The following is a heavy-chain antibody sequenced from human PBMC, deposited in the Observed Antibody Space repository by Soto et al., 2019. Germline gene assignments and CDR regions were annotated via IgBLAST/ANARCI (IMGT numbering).Heavy chain of an antibody. Sequence: TLSRTCAVSGGSISSGCYSWSWIRQPPGKVLEWIGYIYHSGSTYYNPSLKSRVTISVDRSKNQFSLKLSSVTAADTAVYYCARGGSSSSYAFDIWGQGTMVTVSS. J-gene: IGHJ3*02. D-gene: IGHD6-6*01. V-gene: IGHV4-30-2*01. CDR2: IYHSGST. CDR3: ARGGSSSSYAFDI. CDR1: GGSISSGCYS.